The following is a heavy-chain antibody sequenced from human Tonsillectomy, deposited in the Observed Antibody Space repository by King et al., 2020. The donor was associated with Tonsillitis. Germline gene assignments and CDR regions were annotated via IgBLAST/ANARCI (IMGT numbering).Heavy chain of an antibody. J-gene: IGHJ4*02. CDR1: GFTLGDYA. CDR3: VRCRSNDFWSGYLAY. D-gene: IGHD3-3*01. V-gene: IGHV3-49*04. Sequence: VQLVESGGGLVQPGRSLRLSCTPSGFTLGDYAMNWARQAPGKGLEGVGFIRSKAYGGTAEYAASVKGRFTISRDDSKSIAYLQMNSLTTEDTAVYYCVRCRSNDFWSGYLAYWGQGTLVTVSS. CDR2: IRSKAYGGTA.